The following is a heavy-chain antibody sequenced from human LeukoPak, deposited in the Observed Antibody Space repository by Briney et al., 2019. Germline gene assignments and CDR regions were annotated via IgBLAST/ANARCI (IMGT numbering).Heavy chain of an antibody. J-gene: IGHJ4*02. V-gene: IGHV3-21*01. D-gene: IGHD6-13*01. CDR1: GFTFSSYS. Sequence: GGSLRLSCAASGFTFSSYSMNWVRQAPGKGLEWVSSISSSSSYIYYADSVKGRFTISRDNAKNSLYLQMNSLRAEDTAVYYCARVTARLVAAAGSDGGGLSYWGQGTLVTVSS. CDR2: ISSSSSYI. CDR3: ARVTARLVAAAGSDGGGLSY.